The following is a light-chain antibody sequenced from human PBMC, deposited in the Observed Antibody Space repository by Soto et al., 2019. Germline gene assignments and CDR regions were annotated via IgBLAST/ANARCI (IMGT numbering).Light chain of an antibody. J-gene: IGLJ1*01. CDR3: CSYAGSSTLRV. CDR1: SSDVGSYNL. CDR2: EVS. V-gene: IGLV2-23*02. Sequence: QSALTQPASVSGSPGKSITISCTGTSSDVGSYNLVSWYQQHPGKAPKLMIYEVSKRPSGVSNRFSGSKSGNTASLTISGLQAEDEADYYCCSYAGSSTLRVFGTGTKVTVL.